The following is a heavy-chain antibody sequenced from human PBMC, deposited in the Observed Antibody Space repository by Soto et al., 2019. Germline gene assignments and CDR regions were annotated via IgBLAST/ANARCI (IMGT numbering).Heavy chain of an antibody. CDR2: ISSSSSYT. J-gene: IGHJ4*02. V-gene: IGHV3-11*06. CDR1: GFTFSDYY. D-gene: IGHD3-16*01. Sequence: GGSLRLSCAASGFTFSDYYMSWISQAPGEGLEWVSYISSSSSYTNYADSVTGRFTISRDNAKNSLYLQMNRLRAEDTAVYYCARGSYLGEYYFDYWGQGTLVTVSS. CDR3: ARGSYLGEYYFDY.